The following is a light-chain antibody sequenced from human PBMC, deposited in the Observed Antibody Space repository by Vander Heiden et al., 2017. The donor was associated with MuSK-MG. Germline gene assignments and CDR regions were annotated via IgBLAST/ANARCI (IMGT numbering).Light chain of an antibody. CDR1: SSDVGGYNY. CDR3: SSYTSSRTDV. J-gene: IGLJ1*01. V-gene: IGLV2-14*01. CDR2: EVS. Sequence: QSALTQPASVSGSPGQSITISCTGTSSDVGGYNYVSWYQQHQGKAPKRRMYEVSNRPSGVSNRVAGSKSGNTASLTISGLQAEDEADDDCSSYTSSRTDVFGTGTKVTVL.